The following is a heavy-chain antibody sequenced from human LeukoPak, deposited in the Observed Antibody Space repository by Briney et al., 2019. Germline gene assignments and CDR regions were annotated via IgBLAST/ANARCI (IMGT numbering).Heavy chain of an antibody. V-gene: IGHV3-73*01. CDR3: TRSTAVGAAAFDI. J-gene: IGHJ3*02. CDR2: IRSKANSYAT. CDR1: GFTFSGSA. Sequence: PGGSLRLSCAASGFTFSGSAMHWVRQASGKGLEWVGRIRSKANSYATAYAASVKGRFTISRDDSKNTAYLQMNSLKTEDTAAYYCTRSTAVGAAAFDIWGQGTMVTVSS. D-gene: IGHD1-26*01.